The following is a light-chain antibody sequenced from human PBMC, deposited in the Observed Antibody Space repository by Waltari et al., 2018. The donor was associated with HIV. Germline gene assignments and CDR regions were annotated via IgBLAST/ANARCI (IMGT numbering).Light chain of an antibody. Sequence: EIVMTQSPATLSVSPGERATLTCRASQSVSSNLAWYQQKPGLAPSLLIYCASTRATGIPARFSGSGSGTEFTLTISSLQSEDFAVYYCQQYNNWPPLTFGGGTKVEIK. CDR2: CAS. CDR3: QQYNNWPPLT. J-gene: IGKJ4*01. CDR1: QSVSSN. V-gene: IGKV3-15*01.